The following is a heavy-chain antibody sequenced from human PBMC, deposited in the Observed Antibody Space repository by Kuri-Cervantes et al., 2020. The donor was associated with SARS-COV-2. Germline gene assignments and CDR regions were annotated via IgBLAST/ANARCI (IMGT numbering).Heavy chain of an antibody. CDR2: IYYSGST. J-gene: IGHJ6*03. V-gene: IGHV4-59*01. CDR3: ARTLVVPAAMLGYYYYYMDV. Sequence: SQTLSLTCAVYGGSISSYYWSWIRQPPGKGLEWIGYIYYSGSTNYNPSLKSRVIISVDTSKNQFSLKLSSVTAADTAVYYCARTLVVPAAMLGYYYYYMDVWGKGTTVTVSS. D-gene: IGHD2-2*01. CDR1: GGSISSYY.